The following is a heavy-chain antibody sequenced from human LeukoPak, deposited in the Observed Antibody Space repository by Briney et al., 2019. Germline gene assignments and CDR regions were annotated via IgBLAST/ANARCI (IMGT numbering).Heavy chain of an antibody. J-gene: IGHJ4*02. CDR3: ARMGYGLYYFDY. CDR1: GGSISSSYYY. D-gene: IGHD3/OR15-3a*01. V-gene: IGHV4-39*01. CDR2: IYYSGST. Sequence: SETLSLTCTVSGGSISSSYYYWGWIRQPPGKGLEWIGSIYYSGSTYYNPSLKSRVTISVDTSKNQFSLKLRSVTAADTAVYYCARMGYGLYYFDYWGQGTLVTVSS.